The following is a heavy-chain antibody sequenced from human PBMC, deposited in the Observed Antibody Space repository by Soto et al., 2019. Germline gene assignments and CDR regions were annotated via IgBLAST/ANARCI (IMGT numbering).Heavy chain of an antibody. Sequence: PSETLSLTCVVSGYSISSGYYWGWIRQSPGKGLEWIGSIHHSGNIYYNPSLKSRVTISIDTSKNQFSLKLSSVTAADTAVYYSARTTDGYHYFDFWGQGTLVTVSS. J-gene: IGHJ4*02. V-gene: IGHV4-38-2*01. CDR3: ARTTDGYHYFDF. D-gene: IGHD5-12*01. CDR1: GYSISSGYY. CDR2: IHHSGNI.